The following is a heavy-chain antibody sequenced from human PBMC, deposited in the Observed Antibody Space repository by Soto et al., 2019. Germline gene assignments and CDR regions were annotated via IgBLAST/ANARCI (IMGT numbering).Heavy chain of an antibody. CDR2: IRGSVNTR. CDR3: ARGNDLYDY. Sequence: GGSLRLSCAASGFSFSYYYMSWIRQAPGKGLEWVSYIRGSVNTRYYADSVKGRFTISRDNAKNSLYLQMKGLRAEDTAVYYCARGNDLYDYWGQGTLVTVSS. J-gene: IGHJ4*02. V-gene: IGHV3-11*01. CDR1: GFSFSYYY.